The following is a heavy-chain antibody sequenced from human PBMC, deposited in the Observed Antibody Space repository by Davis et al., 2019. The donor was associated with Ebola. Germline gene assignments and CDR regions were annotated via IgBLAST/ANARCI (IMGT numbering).Heavy chain of an antibody. Sequence: AASVKVSCKASGGTFSSYAISWVRQAPGQGLDWMGGIIPIFGTTNYAQNFQGRVTITADKSTSTAYMELSSLRSEDTAVYYCARGYPVGAIDSWGQGTLVTVSS. CDR3: ARGYPVGAIDS. CDR1: GGTFSSYA. D-gene: IGHD1-26*01. J-gene: IGHJ4*02. CDR2: IIPIFGTT. V-gene: IGHV1-69*06.